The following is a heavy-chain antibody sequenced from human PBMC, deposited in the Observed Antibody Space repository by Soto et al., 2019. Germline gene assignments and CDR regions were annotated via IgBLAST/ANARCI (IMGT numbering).Heavy chain of an antibody. CDR3: ATRSTDYYFY. V-gene: IGHV3-48*03. D-gene: IGHD3-9*01. J-gene: IGHJ4*02. Sequence: LRLSCAVSGLTFSSFEVDWVRQAAGKGPEWISYISRGATTTHYADSVRGRFTISRDDAENSVFLQMDSLRVEDTAIYFCATRSTDYYFYWGQGTLVTVSS. CDR1: GLTFSSFE. CDR2: ISRGATTT.